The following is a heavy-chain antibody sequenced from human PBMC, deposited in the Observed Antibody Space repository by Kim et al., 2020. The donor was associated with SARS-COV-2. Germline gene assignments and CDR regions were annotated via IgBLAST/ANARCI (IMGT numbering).Heavy chain of an antibody. CDR3: AGGPPIAASASDFDY. CDR2: IYYSGST. V-gene: IGHV4-31*03. Sequence: SETLSITCTVSGGSISSFGYYWIWILQHPGKGLEWIGYIYYSGSTYYNPSIKSRCTTSVDTSKNQFSLKLSSVTAADTAVYYCAGGPPIAASASDFDYWGQGTLVTVSS. J-gene: IGHJ4*02. D-gene: IGHD6-6*01. CDR1: GGSISSFGYY.